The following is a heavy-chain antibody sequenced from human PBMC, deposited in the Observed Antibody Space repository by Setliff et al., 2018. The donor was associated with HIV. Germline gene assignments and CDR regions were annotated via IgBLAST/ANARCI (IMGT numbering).Heavy chain of an antibody. CDR2: ISGFNAKT. J-gene: IGHJ4*03. D-gene: IGHD1-20*01. CDR1: GGPFTSA. Sequence: AASVKVSCKASGGPFTSAFNWVRQVPGQGLEWMGGISGFNAKTLYAPKFQDRVTLTTDTSTTTAHMELRSLRIDDTAIYYCARANSLLQYNEGWSPENPFNIWGQGTLVTVSS. CDR3: ARANSLLQYNEGWSPENPFNI. V-gene: IGHV1-18*01.